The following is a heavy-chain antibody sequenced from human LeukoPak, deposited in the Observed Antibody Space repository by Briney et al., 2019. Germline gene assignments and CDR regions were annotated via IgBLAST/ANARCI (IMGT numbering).Heavy chain of an antibody. CDR1: GGTFSSYA. V-gene: IGHV1-69*01. CDR3: ARGTPTAGVLDYFDY. Sequence: SVNVSCKASGGTFSSYAISWVRQAPGQGLKWMGGIIPIFGTANYAQKFQGRVTITADESTSTAYMELSSLRSEDTAVYYCARGTPTAGVLDYFDYWGQGTLVTVSS. J-gene: IGHJ4*02. CDR2: IIPIFGTA. D-gene: IGHD2-21*02.